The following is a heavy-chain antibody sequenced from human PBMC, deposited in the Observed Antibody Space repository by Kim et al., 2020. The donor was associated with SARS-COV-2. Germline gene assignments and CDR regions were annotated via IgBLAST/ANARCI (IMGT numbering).Heavy chain of an antibody. CDR3: ARGPLVATIFWDRVQASYYFDY. D-gene: IGHD5-12*01. CDR2: ISSSSSYI. CDR1: GFTFSSYS. Sequence: GGSLRLSCAASGFTFSSYSMNWVRQAPGKGLEWVSSISSSSSYIYYADSVQGRFTISRDNAKNSLYLQMNSLRAEDTAVYYCARGPLVATIFWDRVQASYYFDYWGQGTLVTVSS. J-gene: IGHJ4*02. V-gene: IGHV3-21*01.